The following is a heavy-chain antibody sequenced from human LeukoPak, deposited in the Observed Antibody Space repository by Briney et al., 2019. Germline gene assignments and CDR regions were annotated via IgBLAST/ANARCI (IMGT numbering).Heavy chain of an antibody. CDR2: ISYDGSNK. D-gene: IGHD1-7*01. CDR3: AKSPGGTTPHYFDY. Sequence: GRSLRLSCAASGFTFSSYGMHWVRQAPGKGLEWVAVISYDGSNKYYADSVKGRFTISRDNSKNTLYPQMNSLRAEDTAVYYCAKSPGGTTPHYFDYWGQGTLVTVSS. CDR1: GFTFSSYG. V-gene: IGHV3-30*18. J-gene: IGHJ4*02.